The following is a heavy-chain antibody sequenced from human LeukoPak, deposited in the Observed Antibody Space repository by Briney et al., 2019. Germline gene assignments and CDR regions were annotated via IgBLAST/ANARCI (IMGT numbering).Heavy chain of an antibody. CDR1: GGSFSGYY. V-gene: IGHV4-34*01. Sequence: SETLSLTCAVYGGSFSGYYWSWIRQPPGKGLEWIGEINHSGSTNYNPSLKSRVTISVDTSKNQFSLKLSSVTAADTAVYYCARVGPIAAAPFDYWGQGTLVTVSS. CDR2: INHSGST. J-gene: IGHJ4*02. D-gene: IGHD6-13*01. CDR3: ARVGPIAAAPFDY.